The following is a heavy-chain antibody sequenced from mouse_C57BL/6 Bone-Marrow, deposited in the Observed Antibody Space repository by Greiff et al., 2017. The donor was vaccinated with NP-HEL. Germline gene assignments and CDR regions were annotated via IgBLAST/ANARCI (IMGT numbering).Heavy chain of an antibody. V-gene: IGHV1-59*01. D-gene: IGHD2-3*01. Sequence: VQLQQPGAELVRPGTSVKLSCKASGYTFTSYWMHWVKQRPGQGLEWIGVIDPSDSYPNYNPKIKGKATLTVDTSSSTAYMQLSSLTSEDSAVYYCARWGWLLPYWYFDVWGTGTTVTVSS. CDR1: GYTFTSYW. J-gene: IGHJ1*03. CDR3: ARWGWLLPYWYFDV. CDR2: IDPSDSYP.